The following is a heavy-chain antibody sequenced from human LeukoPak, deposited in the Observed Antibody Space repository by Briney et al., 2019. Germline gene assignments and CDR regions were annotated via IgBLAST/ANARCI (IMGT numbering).Heavy chain of an antibody. V-gene: IGHV3-21*01. Sequence: PGGSLRLSCAASGFSFRDYSMNWVRQAPGKGLEWVSSISNTRTYIYYADSVKGRFTISRDNAKRSLYLQMNSLRAEDTAVYYCMGDYCTSTSCSTTFWGQGTLVTVSS. CDR2: ISNTRTYI. D-gene: IGHD2-2*02. J-gene: IGHJ4*02. CDR1: GFSFRDYS. CDR3: MGDYCTSTSCSTTF.